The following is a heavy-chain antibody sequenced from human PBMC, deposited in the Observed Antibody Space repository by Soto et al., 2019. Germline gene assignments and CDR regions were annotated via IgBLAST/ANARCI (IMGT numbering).Heavy chain of an antibody. V-gene: IGHV1-18*01. CDR2: ISAYNGNP. D-gene: IGHD2-21*01. CDR3: ARGGTPIAS. J-gene: IGHJ5*02. CDR1: GYNFTNFG. Sequence: QVQLLGSGGEVKKPGASVQVSCKAYGYNFTNFGISWVRQAPGQGLGWMEWISAYNGNPNYAQNFQGRVTMTTDTSTSTACRELRRLRCDDTAVYYCARGGTPIASWGRGSLVTVSS.